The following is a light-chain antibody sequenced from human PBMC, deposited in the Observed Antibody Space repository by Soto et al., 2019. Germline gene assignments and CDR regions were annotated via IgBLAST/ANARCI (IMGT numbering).Light chain of an antibody. J-gene: IGLJ2*01. CDR3: QTWGTGIVL. CDR1: SGLSSYA. Sequence: QPVLTQSPSASASLGASVKLTCTLSSGLSSYAIAWHQQQPEKGPRYLMKVNSDGSHSKGDGIPDRFSGSSSGAERYLTISSLQSEDEADYYGQTWGTGIVLIGGGTKVTVL. V-gene: IGLV4-69*01. CDR2: VNSDGSH.